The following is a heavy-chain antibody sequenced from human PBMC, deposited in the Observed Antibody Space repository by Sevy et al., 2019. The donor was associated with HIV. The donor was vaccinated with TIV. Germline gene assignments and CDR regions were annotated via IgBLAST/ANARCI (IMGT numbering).Heavy chain of an antibody. J-gene: IGHJ6*02. CDR3: ASVAGGENYDYGIDV. CDR1: GGSITSSGHY. Sequence: SENLSLTCTVSGGSITSSGHYWGWIRQSPGKGLEWIGAVYYVGNSYANPSLTTRVTISADTSKNLFSLSRTSLTAVDSAIYYCASVAGGENYDYGIDVWGLGTSVYVSS. V-gene: IGHV4-39*01. D-gene: IGHD2-21*01. CDR2: VYYVGNS.